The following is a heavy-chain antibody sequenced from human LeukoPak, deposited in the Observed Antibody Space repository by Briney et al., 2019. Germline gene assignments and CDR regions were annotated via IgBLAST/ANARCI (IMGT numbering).Heavy chain of an antibody. Sequence: GGSLRLSCAASGSTFSSYAIHWVRQAPSNGLEWVAVVSYDGSDRHYADSVKGRFTISRDNSKNTLTLQMNGLRPEDTAVYYCAKDEVGAANYFEYWGQGTLVTVSS. D-gene: IGHD1-26*01. V-gene: IGHV3-30*18. CDR3: AKDEVGAANYFEY. J-gene: IGHJ4*02. CDR2: VSYDGSDR. CDR1: GSTFSSYA.